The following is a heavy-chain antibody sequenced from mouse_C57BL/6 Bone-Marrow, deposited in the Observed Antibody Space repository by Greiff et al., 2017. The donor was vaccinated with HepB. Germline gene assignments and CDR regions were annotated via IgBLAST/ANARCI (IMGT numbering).Heavy chain of an antibody. V-gene: IGHV2-2*01. CDR2: IWSGGST. CDR3: ARNGHYPLYFDY. CDR1: GFSLTSYG. Sequence: QVQLQQSGPGLVQPSQSLSITCTASGFSLTSYGVHWVRQSPGKGLEWLGVIWSGGSTDYNAAFISRLSISKDNSKSQVFFKMNSLQADDTAIYYCARNGHYPLYFDYWGQGTTLTVSS. D-gene: IGHD2-1*01. J-gene: IGHJ2*01.